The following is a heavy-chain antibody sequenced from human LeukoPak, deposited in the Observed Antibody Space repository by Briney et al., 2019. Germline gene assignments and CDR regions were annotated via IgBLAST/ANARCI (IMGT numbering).Heavy chain of an antibody. CDR3: ARAKDPYYYDSSGYSL. D-gene: IGHD3-22*01. CDR1: GCTFTSYG. J-gene: IGHJ1*01. V-gene: IGHV1-18*01. CDR2: ISAYNGNT. Sequence: ASVKVSCKASGCTFTSYGISWVRQAPGQGLEWMGWISAYNGNTNYAQKLQGRVTMTTDTSTSTAYMELRSLRSDDTAVYYCARAKDPYYYDSSGYSLWGQGTLVTVSS.